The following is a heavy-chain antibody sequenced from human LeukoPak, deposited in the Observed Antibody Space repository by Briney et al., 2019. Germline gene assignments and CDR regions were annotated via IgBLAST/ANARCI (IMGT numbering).Heavy chain of an antibody. J-gene: IGHJ4*02. CDR2: VIPILGTT. CDR3: AGDDGSATLGFDS. V-gene: IGHV1-69*05. CDR1: GTTFSRSA. D-gene: IGHD1-26*01. Sequence: GASVKVSCKASGTTFSRSAISWVRQAPGQGLEWMGGVIPILGTTNYAQKFQDRVSITTDESTSTAYMEVSSLRSVDTAVYYCAGDDGSATLGFDSWGQGTLVTVSS.